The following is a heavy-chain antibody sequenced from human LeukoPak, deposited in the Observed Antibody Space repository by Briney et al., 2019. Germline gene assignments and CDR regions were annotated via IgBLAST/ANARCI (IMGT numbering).Heavy chain of an antibody. CDR1: GGTFSSYA. Sequence: SVKVSCKASGGTFSSYAISWVRQAPGQGLEWMGGIIPIFGTANYAQKFQGRVTITADKSTSTAYMELSSLRSEDTAVYYCAHGSSSAYYYMDVWGEGTTVTVSS. D-gene: IGHD6-6*01. CDR3: AHGSSSAYYYMDV. J-gene: IGHJ6*03. V-gene: IGHV1-69*06. CDR2: IIPIFGTA.